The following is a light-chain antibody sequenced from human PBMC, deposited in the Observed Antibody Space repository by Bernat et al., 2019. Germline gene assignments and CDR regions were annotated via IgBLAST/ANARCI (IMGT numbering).Light chain of an antibody. CDR1: NSDVGSYDH. Sequence: QSALTQPASVSGSPGQSITISCTGTNSDVGSYDHVSWYQQHPGKVPKLMIYEVSRRPSGVPNRFSGSKSGNTASLTISGLQAEDEADYYCCSHAGRTLWVFGGGTRLTVL. CDR3: CSHAGRTLWV. V-gene: IGLV2-23*02. CDR2: EVS. J-gene: IGLJ3*02.